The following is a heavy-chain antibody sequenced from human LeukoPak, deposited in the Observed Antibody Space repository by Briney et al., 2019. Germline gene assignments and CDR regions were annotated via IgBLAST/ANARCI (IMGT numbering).Heavy chain of an antibody. D-gene: IGHD3-3*01. J-gene: IGHJ6*03. V-gene: IGHV1-2*02. CDR3: ARGTIFGVVPYYYYMDV. Sequence: ASVKLSCKASGYTFTGYYMHWVRQAPGPGLEWMGWINPNSGGTNYAQKFQGRVTMTRDTSISTAYMELRRLISDDTAVYYCARGTIFGVVPYYYYMDVWGKGTTVTVSS. CDR1: GYTFTGYY. CDR2: INPNSGGT.